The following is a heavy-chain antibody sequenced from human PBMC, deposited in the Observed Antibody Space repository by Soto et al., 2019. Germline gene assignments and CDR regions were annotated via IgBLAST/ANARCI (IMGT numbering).Heavy chain of an antibody. V-gene: IGHV4-30-4*01. CDR3: ARVSTYYYGSGNEANAFDI. CDR2: MYCSGTT. CDR1: GGSISSGDYY. D-gene: IGHD3-10*01. J-gene: IGHJ3*02. Sequence: QVQLQESGPGLVKPSQTLSLTCTVSGGSISSGDYYWSWIRQPPGKGLEWIGYMYCSGTTYYNPSLKSRVNISVYTSKNQFSLKLSSVTAADTAVYYCARVSTYYYGSGNEANAFDIWGQGTMVTVSS.